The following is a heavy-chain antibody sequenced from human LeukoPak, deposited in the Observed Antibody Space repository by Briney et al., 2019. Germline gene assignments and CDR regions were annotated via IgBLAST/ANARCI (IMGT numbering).Heavy chain of an antibody. D-gene: IGHD3-22*01. V-gene: IGHV1-18*01. CDR1: GYTFSRHG. CDR2: VSGYNGNT. J-gene: IGHJ4*02. Sequence: ASVKVSCKTSGYTFSRHGITWVRQAPGQGLEWMGWVSGYNGNTNYAQNVQGRVTMTTDTSTNTAYMELRSLRSDDTAVYYCAKDIHPGLDSGASCCFDHWGQGTPVTVSS. CDR3: AKDIHPGLDSGASCCFDH.